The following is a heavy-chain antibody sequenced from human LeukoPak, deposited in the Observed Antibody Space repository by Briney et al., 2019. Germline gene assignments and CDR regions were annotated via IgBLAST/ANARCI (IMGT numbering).Heavy chain of an antibody. CDR3: ARLAAACTGLLDY. D-gene: IGHD6-13*01. CDR2: IYYSGST. V-gene: IGHV4-59*08. CDR1: GGSISSYY. Sequence: SETLSLTCTVSGGSISSYYWSWIRQPPGKGLEWIGYIYYSGSTNYNPSLKSRVTISVDTSKNQFSLKLSSVTTADTAVYYCARLAAACTGLLDYWGQGTLVTVSS. J-gene: IGHJ4*02.